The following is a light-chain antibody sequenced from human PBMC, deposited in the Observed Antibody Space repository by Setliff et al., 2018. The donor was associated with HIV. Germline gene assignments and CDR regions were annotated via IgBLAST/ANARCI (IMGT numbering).Light chain of an antibody. CDR1: SSDVGGYNS. CDR3: SSYTSRNSYV. V-gene: IGLV2-14*01. Sequence: SALTQPASVSGSPGQSITISCTGTSSDVGGYNSVSWYQQHPGKAPKVIIYEVTDRPSGVSDRFSGSKSGNTASLTISGLQAEDEADYYCSSYTSRNSYVFGTGTKATVL. J-gene: IGLJ1*01. CDR2: EVT.